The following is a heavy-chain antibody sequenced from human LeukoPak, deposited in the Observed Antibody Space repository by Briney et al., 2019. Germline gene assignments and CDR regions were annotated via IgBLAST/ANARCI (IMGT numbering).Heavy chain of an antibody. CDR2: IYTSGST. Sequence: SETLSLTCTVSGASANSGNYYWTWIRQPAGKRLEWIGRIYTSGSTNYNPSLKSRVTISVDTSKNQFSLKLSSVTAADTAVYYCARHARLSGYDSPPYFDYWGQGTLVTVSS. CDR3: ARHARLSGYDSPPYFDY. J-gene: IGHJ4*02. D-gene: IGHD5-12*01. V-gene: IGHV4-61*02. CDR1: GASANSGNYY.